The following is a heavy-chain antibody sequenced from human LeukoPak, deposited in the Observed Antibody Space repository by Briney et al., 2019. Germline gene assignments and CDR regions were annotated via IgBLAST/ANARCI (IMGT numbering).Heavy chain of an antibody. V-gene: IGHV3-23*01. CDR2: ISGSDVST. D-gene: IGHD3-3*01. CDR3: ARVRFLEWLSHAPGAIDAFDI. J-gene: IGHJ3*02. Sequence: GGSLRLSCVASGFTFRHYAMSWVRQAPGKGLEWVSSISGSDVSTYYAESVKGRFTISRDNSKNTLYLQMNSLRAEDTAVYYCARVRFLEWLSHAPGAIDAFDIWGQGTMVTVSS. CDR1: GFTFRHYA.